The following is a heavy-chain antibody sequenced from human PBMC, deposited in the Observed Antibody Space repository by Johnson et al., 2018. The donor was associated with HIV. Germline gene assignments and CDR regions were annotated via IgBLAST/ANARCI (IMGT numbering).Heavy chain of an antibody. CDR3: AREKRWGLRITFGGPHAVDI. J-gene: IGHJ3*02. V-gene: IGHV3-33*08. CDR2: MWYDGSNK. Sequence: QVQLVESGGGLVKPGGSLRLSCAASRFTFSSYGMHWVRQAPGKGLEWVAVMWYDGSNKYYADSVKGRFTISRDNSKNTLYLQMNSLRAEDTAVYYCAREKRWGLRITFGGPHAVDIWGQGTMVTVSS. CDR1: RFTFSSYG. D-gene: IGHD3-16*01.